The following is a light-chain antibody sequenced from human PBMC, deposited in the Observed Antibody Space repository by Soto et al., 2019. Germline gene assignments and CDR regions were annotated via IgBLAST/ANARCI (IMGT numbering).Light chain of an antibody. V-gene: IGKV3-15*01. CDR3: QQYTNGTLIT. CDR2: GAS. Sequence: EIVTTKSPATLSVPKGERATLSCRASQSVSSNLAWYQQKPGQAPRLLIYGASTRATGIPARFSGSGSGTEFTLTISCLQSEDFAVYYCQQYTNGTLITYGQGTRLEIK. CDR1: QSVSSN. J-gene: IGKJ5*01.